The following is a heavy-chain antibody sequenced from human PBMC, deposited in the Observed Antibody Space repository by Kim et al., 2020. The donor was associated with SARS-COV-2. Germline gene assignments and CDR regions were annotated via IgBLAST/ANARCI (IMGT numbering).Heavy chain of an antibody. CDR3: ASGLHLGELSLYAWGY. CDR2: ISSSSSYI. Sequence: GVSLRLSCAASGFTFSSYSMNWVRQAPGKGLEWVSSISSSSSYIYYADSVKGRFTISRDNAKNSLYLQMNSLRAEDTAVYYCASGLHLGELSLYAWGYWGQGTLVTVSS. J-gene: IGHJ4*02. CDR1: GFTFSSYS. D-gene: IGHD3-16*02. V-gene: IGHV3-21*01.